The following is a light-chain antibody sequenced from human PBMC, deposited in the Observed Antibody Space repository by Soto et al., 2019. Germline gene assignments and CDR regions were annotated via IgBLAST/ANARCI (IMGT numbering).Light chain of an antibody. J-gene: IGKJ5*01. CDR2: AAS. V-gene: IGKV3-15*01. CDR3: QQYNSWS. CDR1: QSVSSSY. Sequence: EIVLTQSPGTLSLSPGERATLSCRASQSVSSSYLAWYQQKPGQAPRLLIYAASTRATGIPARFSGSGSGTEFTLTISSLQSEDFAVYYCQQYNSWSFVQGTRLEIK.